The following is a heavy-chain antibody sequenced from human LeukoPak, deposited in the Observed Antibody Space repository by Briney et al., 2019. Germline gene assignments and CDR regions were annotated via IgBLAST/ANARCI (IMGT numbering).Heavy chain of an antibody. J-gene: IGHJ4*02. D-gene: IGHD1-14*01. V-gene: IGHV4-59*13. CDR1: GGSISSYY. CDR2: ILYNENT. CDR3: ARGGTNRAFDY. Sequence: SETLSLTCTFPGGSISSYYWSRIRQPPGKGQDCIGYILYNENTNYTPSPKSRVTISVDTSKNQFSLKLTAETAADTAVYYCARGGTNRAFDYWGQGTLVTVSS.